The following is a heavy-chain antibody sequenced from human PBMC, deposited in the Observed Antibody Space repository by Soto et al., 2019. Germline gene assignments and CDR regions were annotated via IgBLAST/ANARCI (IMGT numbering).Heavy chain of an antibody. CDR1: GFSFTGYY. CDR3: AKDLTGQIVYCLEP. Sequence: ASVKVSCKASGFSFTGYYIHWLRQAAGQGLEWMGWINAHSGGTEYAQKFQGRVTLTRDTSIATAYLTLTSLTSDDTALYYCAKDLTGQIVYCLEPLGQGT. V-gene: IGHV1-2*02. CDR2: INAHSGGT. J-gene: IGHJ5*02. D-gene: IGHD2-15*01.